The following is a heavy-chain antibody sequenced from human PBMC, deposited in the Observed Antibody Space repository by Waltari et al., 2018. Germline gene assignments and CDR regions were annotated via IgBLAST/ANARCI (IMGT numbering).Heavy chain of an antibody. V-gene: IGHV4-38-2*01. Sequence: QVQLQESGPGLVKPSETLSLTCAVSGYSISRGYYWGWIRQPPGKGLEWIGSIYHSGRTYYNPSLKSRVTISVDTSKNQFSLKLSSVTAADTAVYYCARQMATIPDFDYWGQGTLVTVSS. CDR1: GYSISRGYY. CDR2: IYHSGRT. J-gene: IGHJ4*02. CDR3: ARQMATIPDFDY. D-gene: IGHD5-12*01.